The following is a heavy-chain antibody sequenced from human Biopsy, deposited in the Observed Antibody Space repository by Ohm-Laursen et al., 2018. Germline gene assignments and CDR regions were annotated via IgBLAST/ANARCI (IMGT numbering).Heavy chain of an antibody. D-gene: IGHD6-19*01. CDR3: ARGLSSGWYGYFDV. CDR2: INWNSDNL. Sequence: SLRLSCAASGFTVSTTYMSWVRQAPGKGLEWVSGINWNSDNLGYVGSVKGRFTISRDNAKNTLYLQINTLTLEDTAFYYCARGLSSGWYGYFDVWGRGTLVTVSS. CDR1: GFTVSTTY. J-gene: IGHJ2*01. V-gene: IGHV3-9*01.